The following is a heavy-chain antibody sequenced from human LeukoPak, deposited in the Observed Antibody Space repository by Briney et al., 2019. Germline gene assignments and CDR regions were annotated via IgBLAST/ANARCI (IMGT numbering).Heavy chain of an antibody. Sequence: GGSLRLSCAASGFTFDDYAMHWVRQAPGKGLEWVSSISSSSSYIYYADSVKGRFTISRDNAKNSLYLQMNSLRAEDTAVYYCARDLGPYSSGWYFDYWGQGTLVTVSS. V-gene: IGHV3-21*01. CDR3: ARDLGPYSSGWYFDY. J-gene: IGHJ4*02. CDR2: ISSSSSYI. CDR1: GFTFDDYA. D-gene: IGHD6-19*01.